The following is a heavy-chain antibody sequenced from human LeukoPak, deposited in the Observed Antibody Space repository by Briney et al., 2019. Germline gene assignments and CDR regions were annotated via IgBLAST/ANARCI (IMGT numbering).Heavy chain of an antibody. CDR2: ISSSSSYI. Sequence: GGSLSLTCAASGFTFSSYSMNWVRQAPGKGLEWVSSISSSSSYIYYADSVKGRFTISRDNAKNSLYLQMNSLRAEDTAVYYCARDTEGYYDILTGYYGFGYWGQGTLVTVSS. J-gene: IGHJ4*02. V-gene: IGHV3-21*01. CDR3: ARDTEGYYDILTGYYGFGY. D-gene: IGHD3-9*01. CDR1: GFTFSSYS.